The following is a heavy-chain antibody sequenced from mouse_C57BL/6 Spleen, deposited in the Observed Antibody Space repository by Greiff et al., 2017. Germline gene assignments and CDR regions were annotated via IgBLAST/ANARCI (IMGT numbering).Heavy chain of an antibody. J-gene: IGHJ3*01. D-gene: IGHD2-3*01. CDR3: ASPLYDGYSWFAY. Sequence: QVQLQQPGAELVKPGASVKLSCKASGYTFTSYWMHWVKPRPGQGLEWIGMIHPNSGSTNYNEKFKSKATLTVDKSSSTAYMQLSSLTSEDSAVYYCASPLYDGYSWFAYWGQGTLVTVSA. CDR1: GYTFTSYW. CDR2: IHPNSGST. V-gene: IGHV1-64*01.